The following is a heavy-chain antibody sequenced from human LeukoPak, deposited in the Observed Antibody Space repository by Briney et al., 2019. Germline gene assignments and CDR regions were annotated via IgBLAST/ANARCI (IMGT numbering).Heavy chain of an antibody. CDR2: MNPNSGNT. CDR3: ARAVPRYYMDV. D-gene: IGHD2-2*01. Sequence: ASVKVSCKASGYTFTSYDINWVRQAPGQGLEWMGWMNPNSGNTGYAQKFQGRVTMTRNTSISTDYMELSSLRSEATAVYYCARAVPRYYMDVWGKGTTVTVSS. CDR1: GYTFTSYD. V-gene: IGHV1-8*01. J-gene: IGHJ6*03.